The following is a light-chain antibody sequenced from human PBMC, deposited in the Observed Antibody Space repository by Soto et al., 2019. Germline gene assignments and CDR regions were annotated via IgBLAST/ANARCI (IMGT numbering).Light chain of an antibody. V-gene: IGLV2-14*01. CDR1: SSDVGGYNY. CDR3: SSYTSSSTLPVV. CDR2: DVS. J-gene: IGLJ2*01. Sequence: QSVLTQPASVSGSPGQSITISCTGTSSDVGGYNYVSWYQQHTGKAPKLMIYDVSNRPSGVSNRFSGSKSGNTASLTISGLQAEDEADYYCSSYTSSSTLPVVFGGGTKLTVL.